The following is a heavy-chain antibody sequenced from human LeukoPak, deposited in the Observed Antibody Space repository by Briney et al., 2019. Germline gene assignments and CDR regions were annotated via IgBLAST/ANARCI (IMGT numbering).Heavy chain of an antibody. CDR1: GGSISSSNW. D-gene: IGHD3-22*01. CDR2: IYHSGST. Sequence: SETLSLTCAVSGGSISSSNWWSWVRQPPGKGLEWIGEIYHSGSTNYNPSLKSRVTISVDKSKNQFSLKLSSVTAADTAVYYCARSAEYYYDSSGYKGITRYWYFDLWGRGTLVTVSS. CDR3: ARSAEYYYDSSGYKGITRYWYFDL. J-gene: IGHJ2*01. V-gene: IGHV4-4*02.